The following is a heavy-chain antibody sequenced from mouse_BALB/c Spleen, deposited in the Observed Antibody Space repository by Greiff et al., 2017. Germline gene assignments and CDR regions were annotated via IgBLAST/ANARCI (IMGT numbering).Heavy chain of an antibody. CDR3: AKLYDYQYYYAMDY. J-gene: IGHJ4*01. Sequence: VKLVESGPGLVAPSQSLSITCTVSGFSLTDYGVSWIRQPPGKGLEWLGVIWGGGSTYYNSALKSRLSISKDNSKSQVFLKMNSLQTDDTAMYYCAKLYDYQYYYAMDYWGQGTSVTVSS. D-gene: IGHD2-4*01. CDR2: IWGGGST. V-gene: IGHV2-6-5*01. CDR1: GFSLTDYG.